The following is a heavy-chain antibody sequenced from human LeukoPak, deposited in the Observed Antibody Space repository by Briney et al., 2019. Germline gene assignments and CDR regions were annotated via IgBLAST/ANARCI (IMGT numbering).Heavy chain of an antibody. CDR3: ARTPVSGGVQGDLLYFDS. V-gene: IGHV5-51*04. CDR2: IYPGESDN. CDR1: GTRFNSYW. D-gene: IGHD1-26*01. Sequence: GAPRKISCKGSGTRFNSYWFGWVRTLPGKGLEWKGIIYPGESDNELSPSFQGQVTISDAKPISTAYLQWSSLEASDTAMYFCARTPVSGGVQGDLLYFDSWGQGTLVTVSS. J-gene: IGHJ4*02.